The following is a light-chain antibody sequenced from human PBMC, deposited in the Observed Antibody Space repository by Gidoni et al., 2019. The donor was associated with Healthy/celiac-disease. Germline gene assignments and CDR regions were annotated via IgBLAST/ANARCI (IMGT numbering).Light chain of an antibody. V-gene: IGLV2-8*01. Sequence: QSALTQPPSPSGSPGQSVTFSCTGTSSDVGGYNYVPWYQQHPGKAPKLMIYEVSKRPSGVPDRFSGSKSGNTASLTVSGLQAEDEADYYCSSYAGSNILYVFGTGTKVTVL. CDR3: SSYAGSNILYV. J-gene: IGLJ1*01. CDR2: EVS. CDR1: SSDVGGYNY.